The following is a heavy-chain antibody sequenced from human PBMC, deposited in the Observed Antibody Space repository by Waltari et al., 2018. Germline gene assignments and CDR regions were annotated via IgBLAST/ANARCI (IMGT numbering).Heavy chain of an antibody. CDR3: ARDSRGYYDILTGPYYGMDV. D-gene: IGHD3-9*01. CDR1: GGSISSYY. V-gene: IGHV4-59*01. J-gene: IGHJ6*02. Sequence: QVQLQESGPGLVKPSETLSLTCTVSGGSISSYYWSWIRQPPGQGLEWIGYIYYSGSTNYNPSLKSRVTISVDTSKNQFSLKLSSVTAADTAVYYCARDSRGYYDILTGPYYGMDVWGQGTTVTVSS. CDR2: IYYSGST.